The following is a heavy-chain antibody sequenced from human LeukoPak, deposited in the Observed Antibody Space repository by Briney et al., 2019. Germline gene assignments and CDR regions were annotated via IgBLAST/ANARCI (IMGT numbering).Heavy chain of an antibody. CDR3: ARAVAGYYYYYMDV. J-gene: IGHJ6*03. Sequence: PSETLSLTCTVSGGSISSSSYYWGWIRQPPGKGLEWIGSIYYSGSTYYNPSLKSRVTISVDTSKNRFSLKLSSVTAADTAVYYCARAVAGYYYYYMDVWGKGTTVTVSS. D-gene: IGHD6-19*01. CDR2: IYYSGST. CDR1: GGSISSSSYY. V-gene: IGHV4-39*07.